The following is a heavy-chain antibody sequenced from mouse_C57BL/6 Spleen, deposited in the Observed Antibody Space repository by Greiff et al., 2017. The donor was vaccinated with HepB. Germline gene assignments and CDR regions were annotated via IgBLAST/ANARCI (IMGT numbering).Heavy chain of an antibody. CDR2: IHPNSGST. D-gene: IGHD2-1*01. J-gene: IGHJ1*03. Sequence: QVQLQQPGAELVKPGASVKLSCKASGYTFTSYWMHWVKQRPGQGLEWIGMIHPNSGSTNYNEKFKSKATLTVDKSSSTAYMQLSSLTSEDSAVYYGVYYGNYDWYFDVWGTGTTVTVSS. CDR3: VYYGNYDWYFDV. CDR1: GYTFTSYW. V-gene: IGHV1-64*01.